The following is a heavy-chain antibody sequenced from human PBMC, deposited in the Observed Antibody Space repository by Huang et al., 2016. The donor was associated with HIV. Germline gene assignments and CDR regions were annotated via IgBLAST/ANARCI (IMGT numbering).Heavy chain of an antibody. D-gene: IGHD3-3*01. CDR3: ARGPIRFLAWLLNFDY. J-gene: IGHJ4*02. V-gene: IGHV3-30*03. CDR2: ISYDEDNK. CDR1: GFTFSSYG. Sequence: QILLIESGGGVVQPGRSLRLSCAASGFTFSSYGMHWVRQAPGKWLEWVAVISYDEDNKYYADSGRGRFTISRDNSKNTLYLQMSSLRIEDTAVYYCARGPIRFLAWLLNFDYWGQGALVTVSS.